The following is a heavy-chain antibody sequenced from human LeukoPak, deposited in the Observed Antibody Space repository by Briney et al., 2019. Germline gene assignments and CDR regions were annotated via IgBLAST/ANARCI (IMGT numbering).Heavy chain of an antibody. CDR1: GYTFTSYY. J-gene: IGHJ5*02. Sequence: ASVKVSCKASGYTFTSYYMHWVRQAPGQGLEWMGIINPSGGSTSYAQKFQGRVTMTRDTSTSTVYMELSSLRSEDTAMYYCARASPDIVVVPAAMDWWFDPWGQGTLVTVSS. V-gene: IGHV1-46*01. CDR2: INPSGGST. CDR3: ARASPDIVVVPAAMDWWFDP. D-gene: IGHD2-2*01.